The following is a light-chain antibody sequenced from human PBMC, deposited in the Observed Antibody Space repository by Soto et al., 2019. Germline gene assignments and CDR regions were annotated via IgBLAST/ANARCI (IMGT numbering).Light chain of an antibody. CDR3: VLYMGSGIWV. V-gene: IGLV8-61*01. J-gene: IGLJ3*02. CDR2: STN. CDR1: SGSVSTSYY. Sequence: QTVVTQEPSFSVSPGGTVTLTCGLSSGSVSTSYYPSWYQQTPGQAPRTLIYSTNTRSSGVPDRFSGSIRGNKAALTFTGAQADDESDYYCVLYMGSGIWVFGGGTKLTVL.